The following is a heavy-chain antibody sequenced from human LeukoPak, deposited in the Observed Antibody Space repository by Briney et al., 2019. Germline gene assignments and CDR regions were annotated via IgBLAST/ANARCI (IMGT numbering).Heavy chain of an antibody. CDR3: ARQKLWFGELSGYYYGMDV. D-gene: IGHD3-10*01. V-gene: IGHV4-30-2*01. J-gene: IGHJ6*02. CDR2: IYHSGST. Sequence: PSQTLSLTCAVSGGSISSGGYSWSWIRQPPGKGLEWIGYIYHSGSTYYNPSLKSRVTISVDRSKNQFSLKLSSVTAADTAVYYCARQKLWFGELSGYYYGMDVWGQGTTVTVSS. CDR1: GGSISSGGYS.